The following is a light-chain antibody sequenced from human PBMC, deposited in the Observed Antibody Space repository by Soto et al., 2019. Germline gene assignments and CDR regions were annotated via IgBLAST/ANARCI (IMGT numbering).Light chain of an antibody. Sequence: EIQMTQSPCTLSSSPGERATLSCRASQSVSSRLAWYQQKPGQATRLLNYGASSRATGIPDRFSGSGSGTDFTLTISRLEPEDAAVYYCQQYVSSRAFGQGTKVDIK. CDR2: GAS. J-gene: IGKJ1*01. V-gene: IGKV3-20*01. CDR1: QSVSSR. CDR3: QQYVSSRA.